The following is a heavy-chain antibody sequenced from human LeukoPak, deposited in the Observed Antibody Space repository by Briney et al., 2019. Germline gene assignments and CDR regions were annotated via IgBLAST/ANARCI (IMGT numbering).Heavy chain of an antibody. CDR1: GGSFSGYY. CDR3: AGCTLTWYYFYGVDV. CDR2: IDHSGST. J-gene: IGHJ6*02. V-gene: IGHV4-34*01. D-gene: IGHD3-16*01. Sequence: SETLSLTCAVYGGSFSGYYWNWVRQAPGKGLEWIGEIDHSGSTSYNPSLKSRVTISVDSSNNQFSLKLSSVTAADTAVYYCAGCTLTWYYFYGVDVWGQGTTVTVSS.